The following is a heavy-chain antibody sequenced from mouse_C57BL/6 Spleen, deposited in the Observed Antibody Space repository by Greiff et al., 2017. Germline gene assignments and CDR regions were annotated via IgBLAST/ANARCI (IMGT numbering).Heavy chain of an antibody. Sequence: QVQLQQPGPELVKPGASVKLSCKASGYTFTSYCMHWVKQRHGKGLEWIGNINPSNGGTTYNENFKSKATLTVDKSSSTAYLQLSSLTAEDSAVYDFARYEDSLRRSWFAYWGQGTLVTVSA. CDR2: INPSNGGT. CDR3: ARYEDSLRRSWFAY. V-gene: IGHV1-53*01. D-gene: IGHD1-2*01. CDR1: GYTFTSYC. J-gene: IGHJ3*01.